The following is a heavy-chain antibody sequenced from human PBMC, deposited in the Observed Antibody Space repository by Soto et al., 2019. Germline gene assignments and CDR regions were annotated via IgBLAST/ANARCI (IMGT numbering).Heavy chain of an antibody. Sequence: XGTLSLTFTVSGGSISSYYWSWIRQPPGKGLEWIGYIYYSVSTNYNPSLKSRVTISVDTSKNQFSLKLSSVTAADTAVYYCARGPLATGEFDYWGQGTLVTVSS. CDR3: ARGPLATGEFDY. CDR2: IYYSVST. J-gene: IGHJ4*02. CDR1: GGSISSYY. V-gene: IGHV4-59*01. D-gene: IGHD3-10*01.